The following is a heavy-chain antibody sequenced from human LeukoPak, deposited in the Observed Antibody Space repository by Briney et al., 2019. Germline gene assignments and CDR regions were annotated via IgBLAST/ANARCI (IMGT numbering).Heavy chain of an antibody. CDR2: INPTTGRT. Sequence: ASVKVSCKASEYTFTSYYIHWVRQAPGQGLEWMGVINPTTGRTTYAQKFQGRGTVTRDTSTRTVYMELSSLRSEDTAVYYCTRDADGGLVYDYWGQGTLVTVSS. D-gene: IGHD3/OR15-3a*01. V-gene: IGHV1-46*01. CDR3: TRDADGGLVYDY. J-gene: IGHJ4*01. CDR1: EYTFTSYY.